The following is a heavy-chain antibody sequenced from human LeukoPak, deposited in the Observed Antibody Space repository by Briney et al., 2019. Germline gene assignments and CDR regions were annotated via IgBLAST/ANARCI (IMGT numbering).Heavy chain of an antibody. V-gene: IGHV4-39*01. D-gene: IGHD5-24*01. J-gene: IGHJ3*02. CDR2: AYFSGHK. Sequence: SETLSLTCTVSGGSVSSNAYYWGWLRQTPGKGLEWIGNAYFSGHKYYNPSLKSRVTIFVDTSKNEFSLKLSSVTAADTAVYYCARLGGYNLSRNAFDIWGRGTSVTVSS. CDR3: ARLGGYNLSRNAFDI. CDR1: GGSVSSNAYY.